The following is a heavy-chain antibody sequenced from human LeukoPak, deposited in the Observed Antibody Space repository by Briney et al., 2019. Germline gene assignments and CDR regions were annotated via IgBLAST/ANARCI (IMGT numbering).Heavy chain of an antibody. CDR2: INHSGST. V-gene: IGHV4-34*01. Sequence: SETLSLTCAVYGGSFSGYYWGWIRQPPGKGLEWIGEINHSGSTNYNPSLKSRVTISVDTSKNQFSLKLSSVTAADTAVYYCARVGPVAGTYYYYYYGMDVWGQGTTVTVSS. CDR1: GGSFSGYY. CDR3: ARVGPVAGTYYYYYYGMDV. J-gene: IGHJ6*02. D-gene: IGHD6-19*01.